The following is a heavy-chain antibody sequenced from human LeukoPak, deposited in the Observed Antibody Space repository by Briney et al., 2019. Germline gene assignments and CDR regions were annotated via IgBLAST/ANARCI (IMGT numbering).Heavy chain of an antibody. D-gene: IGHD6-19*01. Sequence: GGSLRLSCAASGFTFSSYSMNWVRQAPGKGLEWVSSITSSSAYIYYADSVTGRFTISRDNSKNTVYLEMNSLRAEDTAVYYCARDLKTSGWYGDFDYWGQGTLVTVSS. J-gene: IGHJ4*02. V-gene: IGHV3-21*04. CDR2: ITSSSAYI. CDR1: GFTFSSYS. CDR3: ARDLKTSGWYGDFDY.